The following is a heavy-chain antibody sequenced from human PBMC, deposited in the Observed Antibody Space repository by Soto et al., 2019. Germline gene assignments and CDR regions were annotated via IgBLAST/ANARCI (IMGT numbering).Heavy chain of an antibody. Sequence: SETLSLTCTVSGGSISSSSYYWGWIRQPPGKGLEWIGSIYYSGSTYYNPSLKSRVTISVDTSKNQFSLKLSSVTAADTAVYYCARPSSSSIAARPDAFDIWGQGTMVTVSS. CDR3: ARPSSSSIAARPDAFDI. D-gene: IGHD6-6*01. V-gene: IGHV4-39*01. CDR1: GGSISSSSYY. J-gene: IGHJ3*02. CDR2: IYYSGST.